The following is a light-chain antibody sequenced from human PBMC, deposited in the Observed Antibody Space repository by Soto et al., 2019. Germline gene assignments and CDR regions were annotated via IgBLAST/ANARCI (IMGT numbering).Light chain of an antibody. Sequence: QSALTQPRSVSGSPGQSVTISCTGTSSDVGGYKYVSWYQQHPGKAPKLMIYDVNNRPSGVPDRFSGSKSGNTASLTISGLQAEDEADCYCCSYAGRYGVLFGGGTKLTVL. J-gene: IGLJ3*02. CDR1: SSDVGGYKY. CDR2: DVN. CDR3: CSYAGRYGVL. V-gene: IGLV2-11*01.